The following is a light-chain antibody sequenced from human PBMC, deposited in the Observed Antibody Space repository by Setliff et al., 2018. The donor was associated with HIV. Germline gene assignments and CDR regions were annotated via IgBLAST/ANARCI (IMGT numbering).Light chain of an antibody. CDR1: SSDVGGYNY. J-gene: IGLJ3*02. CDR3: ISSTTVNTLV. CDR2: EVR. V-gene: IGLV2-14*01. Sequence: ALTQPASVSGSPGQSITISCTGTSSDVGGYNYVSWYQQHPGKAPKLIIYEVRNRPSGVSNRFSGSKSGNTASLTISGLQAEDEADYYCISSTTVNTLVFGGGTKVTVL.